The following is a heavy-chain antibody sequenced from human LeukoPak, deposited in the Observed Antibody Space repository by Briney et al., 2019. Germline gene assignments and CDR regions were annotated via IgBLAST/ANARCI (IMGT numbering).Heavy chain of an antibody. D-gene: IGHD2-21*02. CDR3: ARGVRAPYCGADCYDAFDL. CDR2: ISFDASNK. J-gene: IGHJ3*01. Sequence: PGGSLRLSRVASGFTFSRITFSYYAMHWVRQAPGKGLEWVTVISFDASNKYYADSVKGRFTISRDNSKNTLYLQMNSLRAEDTAVYYCARGVRAPYCGADCYDAFDLWGQGTMITVSS. CDR1: GFTFSRITFSYYA. V-gene: IGHV3-30-3*01.